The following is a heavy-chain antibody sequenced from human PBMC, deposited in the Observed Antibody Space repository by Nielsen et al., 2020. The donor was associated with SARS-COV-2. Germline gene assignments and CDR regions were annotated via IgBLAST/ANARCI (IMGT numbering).Heavy chain of an antibody. CDR1: GFTFSSYE. J-gene: IGHJ6*02. CDR2: ISSSGSTI. CDR3: ARNQLYYDFWSGHSSGMDV. Sequence: GESLKISCAASGFTFSSYEMNWVRQAPGKGLEWVSYISSSGSTIFYADSVKGRFTISRDNAKNSLYLQMNSLRAEDTAVYYCARNQLYYDFWSGHSSGMDVWGQGTTVTVSS. V-gene: IGHV3-48*03. D-gene: IGHD3-3*01.